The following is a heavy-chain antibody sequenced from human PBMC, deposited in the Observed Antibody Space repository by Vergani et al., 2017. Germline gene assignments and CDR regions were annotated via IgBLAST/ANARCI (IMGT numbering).Heavy chain of an antibody. CDR2: IIPIFGTA. V-gene: IGHV1-69*06. J-gene: IGHJ4*02. D-gene: IGHD3-9*01. Sequence: QVQLVQSGAEVKKPGSSVKVSCKASGGTFSSYAISWVRQAPGQGLEWMGGIIPIFGTANYAQKFQGGVTMTRDTSTSTVYMELSSLRSEDTAIYYCARGDYGILTGYRYWGQGTLVTVSA. CDR1: GGTFSSYA. CDR3: ARGDYGILTGYRY.